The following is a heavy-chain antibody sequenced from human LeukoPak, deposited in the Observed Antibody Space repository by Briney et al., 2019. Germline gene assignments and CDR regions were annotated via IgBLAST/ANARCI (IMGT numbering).Heavy chain of an antibody. CDR2: IIPIFGTA. J-gene: IGHJ5*02. V-gene: IGHV1-69*05. CDR1: GGTISSYA. D-gene: IGHD2-15*01. CDR3: ARAVLGYCSGGSCYGRDWFDP. Sequence: ASVKVSCKASGGTISSYAISWVRQAPGQGLEWMGRIIPIFGTANYAQKFQGRVTITTDESTSTAYMELSSLRSEDTAVYYCARAVLGYCSGGSCYGRDWFDPWGQGTLVTVSS.